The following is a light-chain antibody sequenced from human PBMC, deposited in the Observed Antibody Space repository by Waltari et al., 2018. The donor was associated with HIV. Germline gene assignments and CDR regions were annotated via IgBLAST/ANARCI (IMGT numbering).Light chain of an antibody. J-gene: IGKJ1*01. CDR3: QQYNNWPPWT. CDR1: HNISTD. Sequence: EIVMTQSPVTLSVPLGERVTLPCRASHNISTDLSCLQQKPGQAPTLVIYGAVTRATGIPSRFRGSRSGTEFILTISSLQSDDVAVYYCQQYNNWPPWTFGQGTKVEMK. V-gene: IGKV3D-15*01. CDR2: GAV.